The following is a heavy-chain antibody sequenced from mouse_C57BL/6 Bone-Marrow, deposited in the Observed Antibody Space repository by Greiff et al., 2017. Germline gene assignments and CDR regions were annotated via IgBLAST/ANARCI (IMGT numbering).Heavy chain of an antibody. CDR3: ARHYYGAGFAY. D-gene: IGHD1-1*01. CDR1: GYTFTSYW. V-gene: IGHV1-55*01. CDR2: IYPGSGST. J-gene: IGHJ3*01. Sequence: QVHVKQPGAELVKPGASVKMSCKASGYTFTSYWITWVKQRPGQGLEWIGDIYPGSGSTNYNEKFKSKATLTVDTSSSTAYMQLSSLTSEDSAVYYCARHYYGAGFAYWGQGTLVTVSA.